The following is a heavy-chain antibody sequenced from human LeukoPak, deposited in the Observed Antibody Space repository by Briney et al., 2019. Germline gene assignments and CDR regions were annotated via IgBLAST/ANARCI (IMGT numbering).Heavy chain of an antibody. J-gene: IGHJ5*02. D-gene: IGHD3-10*01. CDR2: IYYSGST. V-gene: IGHV4-59*01. Sequence: SETLSLTCTVSGGSISSYYWNWIRQPPGKALEWIGYIYYSGSTNYKPSLKSRVTISVDTSKNQFSLKLSSVTAADTAVYYCARGGYYGSGNDFRFDPWGQGTLVTVPS. CDR3: ARGGYYGSGNDFRFDP. CDR1: GGSISSYY.